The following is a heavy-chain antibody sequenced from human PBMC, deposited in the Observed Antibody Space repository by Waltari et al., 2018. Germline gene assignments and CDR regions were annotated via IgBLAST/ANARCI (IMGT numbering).Heavy chain of an antibody. V-gene: IGHV3-7*01. CDR3: AKDNWGLPGGIDGFDV. Sequence: EVQLVESGGDLVRPGGSLRLSCEASGFTFSTYWMSWVRQAPGKGLEWVADIRQEGGEERYLASVRGRFIISRDNAKNSVFLQMDSLRAEDTALYYCAKDNWGLPGGIDGFDVWGQGTMVTVSS. CDR2: IRQEGGEE. D-gene: IGHD7-27*01. CDR1: GFTFSTYW. J-gene: IGHJ3*01.